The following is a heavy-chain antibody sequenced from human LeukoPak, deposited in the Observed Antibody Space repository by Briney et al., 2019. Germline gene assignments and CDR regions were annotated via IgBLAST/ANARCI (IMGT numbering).Heavy chain of an antibody. J-gene: IGHJ3*02. CDR3: ARVKAAVDHAFDI. CDR2: INAGNGNT. D-gene: IGHD6-13*01. CDR1: GYTFTSYA. V-gene: IGHV1-3*01. Sequence: WASVKVSCKASGYTFTSYAMHWVRQAPGQRLEWMGWINAGNGNTKYSQEFQGRVTITRDTSASTAYMELSSLRSDDTAVYYCARVKAAVDHAFDIWGQGTMVTVSS.